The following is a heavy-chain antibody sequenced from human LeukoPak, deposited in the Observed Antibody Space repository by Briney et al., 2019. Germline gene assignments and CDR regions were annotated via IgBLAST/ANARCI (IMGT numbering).Heavy chain of an antibody. CDR1: GFTFSSYS. Sequence: GGSLRLSCAASGFTFSSYSMNWVRQAPGKGLEWVSYISSSSSTIYYADSVKGRFTISRDDAKNSLYLQMNSLRAEDTAVYYCARGEDFWSGSYFDYWGQGTLVTVSP. CDR3: ARGEDFWSGSYFDY. D-gene: IGHD3-3*01. CDR2: ISSSSSTI. J-gene: IGHJ4*02. V-gene: IGHV3-48*01.